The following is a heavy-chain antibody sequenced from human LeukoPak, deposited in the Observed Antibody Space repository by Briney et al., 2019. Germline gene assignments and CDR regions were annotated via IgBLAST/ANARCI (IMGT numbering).Heavy chain of an antibody. V-gene: IGHV1-46*01. CDR2: INPSGGTT. CDR1: GYTFTSYY. J-gene: IGHJ4*02. D-gene: IGHD3-10*01. CDR3: AKYVFSYGSGSYLAH. Sequence: ASVKVSCKASGYTFTSYYMHWVRQAPGQGLEWMGIINPSGGTTSSAQKFQGRVTTTRDMSTSTVYMELSSLRSEDTAVYYCAKYVFSYGSGSYLAHWGQGTLVTVSS.